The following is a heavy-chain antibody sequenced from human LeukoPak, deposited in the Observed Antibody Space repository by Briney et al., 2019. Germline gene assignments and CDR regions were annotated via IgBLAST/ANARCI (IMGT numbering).Heavy chain of an antibody. D-gene: IGHD3-3*01. CDR2: IIPILGIA. Sequence: SVKVSCKASGGTFSSYAISWVRQAPGQGLEWMGRIIPILGIANYAQKFQGRVTITADKSASTAYMELSSLRSEDTAVYYCASEGRSNDYWGQGTLVTVSS. CDR3: ASEGRSNDY. J-gene: IGHJ4*02. V-gene: IGHV1-69*04. CDR1: GGTFSSYA.